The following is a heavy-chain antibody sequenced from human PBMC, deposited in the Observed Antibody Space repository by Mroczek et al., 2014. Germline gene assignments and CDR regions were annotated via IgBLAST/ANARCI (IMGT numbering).Heavy chain of an antibody. CDR2: ISYDGSNK. J-gene: IGHJ6*02. CDR1: GFTFSSYG. V-gene: IGHV3-30*18. Sequence: QVQLVESGGGVVQPGRSLRLSCAASGFTFSSYGMHWVRQAPGKGLEWVAVISYDGSNKYYADSVKGRFTISRDNSKNTLYLQMNSLRAEDTAVYYCAKVGSGSLYYYYGMDVWGQGTTVTVSS. CDR3: AKVGSGSLYYYYGMDV. D-gene: IGHD3-10*01.